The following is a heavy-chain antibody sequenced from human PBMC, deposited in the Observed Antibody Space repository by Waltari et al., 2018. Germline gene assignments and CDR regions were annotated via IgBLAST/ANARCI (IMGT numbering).Heavy chain of an antibody. J-gene: IGHJ4*02. CDR2: ISYDGSNK. D-gene: IGHD5-12*01. CDR3: AKERHPRWLQSTYFDY. Sequence: QVQLVESGGGVVQPGRSLRLSCAASAFPFSTYGMHWVRQAPGKGLEWVAVISYDGSNKFYAESVKGRFIISRDNSKNTLYLQMNSLRVEDTAVYFCAKERHPRWLQSTYFDYWGQGTLVTVSS. V-gene: IGHV3-30*18. CDR1: AFPFSTYG.